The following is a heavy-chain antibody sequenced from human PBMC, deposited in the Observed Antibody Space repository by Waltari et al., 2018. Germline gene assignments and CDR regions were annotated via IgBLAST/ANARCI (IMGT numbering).Heavy chain of an antibody. J-gene: IGHJ1*01. D-gene: IGHD5-12*01. CDR3: ARVSGYSGYDYMRGTRGYFQH. CDR1: VGSFSGYY. V-gene: IGHV4-34*01. Sequence: QVQLQQWGAGLLKPSETLSLTCAVYVGSFSGYYWSWIRKPPGKGLGGIGEINHSGNTNYNPSLKSRVTISVDTSKNQFSRKLSSVTAADTAVYYCARVSGYSGYDYMRGTRGYFQHWGQGTLVTVSS. CDR2: INHSGNT.